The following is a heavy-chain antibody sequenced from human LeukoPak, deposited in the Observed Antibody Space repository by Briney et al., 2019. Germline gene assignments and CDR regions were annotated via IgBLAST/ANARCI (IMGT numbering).Heavy chain of an antibody. J-gene: IGHJ4*02. CDR3: ARDCYSTSCYTGWYFDY. V-gene: IGHV3-7*01. CDR1: GFTFSNYW. CDR2: IKQDGSEK. Sequence: GGSLRLSCAASGFTFSNYWMSWVRQAPGKGLEWVANIKQDGSEKYYVDSVKGRFTVSRDNAKNSLYLQMNSLRAEDTAVYYCARDCYSTSCYTGWYFDYWGQGTLVTVSS. D-gene: IGHD2-2*02.